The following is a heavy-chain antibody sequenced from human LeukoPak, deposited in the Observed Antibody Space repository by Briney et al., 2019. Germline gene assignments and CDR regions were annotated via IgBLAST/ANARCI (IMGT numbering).Heavy chain of an antibody. V-gene: IGHV1-8*01. D-gene: IGHD6-13*01. CDR2: MNPNSGKT. CDR1: GYTFTSCD. CDR3: ARIAAAGNRRLNY. Sequence: RASVTVSCMASGYTFTSCDINWVRQAPGQGLEWMGWMNPNSGKTGYAQKFQGRIIVSRKTSISTAYMELSSLTSEDTAIYYCARIAAAGNRRLNYWGQGTLVTVSS. J-gene: IGHJ4*02.